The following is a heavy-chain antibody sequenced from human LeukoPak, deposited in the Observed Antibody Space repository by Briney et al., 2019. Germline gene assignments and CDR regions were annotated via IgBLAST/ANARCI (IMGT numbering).Heavy chain of an antibody. J-gene: IGHJ4*02. Sequence: PAETLSLTCTVSGGSISGNYWSWIRQPPGKGLEWIGYIYYSGSTSYNPSLKSRVTISVDTSKNQFSLNLSSVTAADTAVYYCARLEWLFVFDYCGQGTLVTVSS. CDR3: ARLEWLFVFDY. D-gene: IGHD3-22*01. CDR2: IYYSGST. V-gene: IGHV4-59*08. CDR1: GGSISGNY.